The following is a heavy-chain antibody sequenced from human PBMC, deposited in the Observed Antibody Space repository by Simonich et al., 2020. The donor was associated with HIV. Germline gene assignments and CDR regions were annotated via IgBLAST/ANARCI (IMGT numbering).Heavy chain of an antibody. CDR3: ARKGGGRGVYYFDY. Sequence: QVQLVQSGAEVKKPGSSVKVSCKASGGTFSSFAISWVRQAPGLGLRWVGGIIPIFGTANYAQMFQGRVTITADESTSTAYMELSSLRSEDTGIYYCARKGGGRGVYYFDYWGQGTLVTVSS. D-gene: IGHD3-10*01. V-gene: IGHV1-69*13. CDR1: GGTFSSFA. CDR2: IIPIFGTA. J-gene: IGHJ4*02.